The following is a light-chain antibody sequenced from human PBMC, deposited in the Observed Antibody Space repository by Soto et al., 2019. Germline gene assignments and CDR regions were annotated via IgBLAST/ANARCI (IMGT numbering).Light chain of an antibody. V-gene: IGKV1-39*01. Sequence: DIPMTQSPSSLSAFVGDRLTITCRASQSVDNYLNWYQHKPGKAPKLLISVASTLQTGVPSRFSGSGSGTDFTLTISSLQPEAFATYYCQQTYSIPWTFGQGTKVEI. J-gene: IGKJ1*01. CDR1: QSVDNY. CDR2: VAS. CDR3: QQTYSIPWT.